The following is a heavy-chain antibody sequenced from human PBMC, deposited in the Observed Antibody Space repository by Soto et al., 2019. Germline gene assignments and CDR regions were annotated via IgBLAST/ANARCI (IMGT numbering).Heavy chain of an antibody. CDR2: VHSSGIT. J-gene: IGHJ5*02. D-gene: IGHD3-16*01. CDR1: GGSASNDNFY. V-gene: IGHV4-61*01. CDR3: ARGLTMGQLPSHFDH. Sequence: SETLSLTCTVSGGSASNDNFYWSWIRQPPGKGLEWIGYVHSSGITNYNPSLKRRVTISVDTSRNQFSLRLSSVTAADTAVYYCARGLTMGQLPSHFDHWGQGTLVTVSS.